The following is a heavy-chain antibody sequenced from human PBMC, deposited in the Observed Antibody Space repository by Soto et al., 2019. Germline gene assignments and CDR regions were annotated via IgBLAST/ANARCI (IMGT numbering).Heavy chain of an antibody. CDR1: GYTFTGYY. D-gene: IGHD3-22*01. J-gene: IGHJ6*02. CDR2: INPNSGGT. V-gene: IGHV1-2*04. CDR3: ARTSITVSGYYYYGMDV. Sequence: GASVKVSCKASGYTFTGYYMHWVRQAPGQGLEWMGWINPNSGGTNYAQKFQGWVTMTRDTSISTAYMELSRLRSDDTAVYYCARTSITVSGYYYYGMDVWGQGTTVTVSS.